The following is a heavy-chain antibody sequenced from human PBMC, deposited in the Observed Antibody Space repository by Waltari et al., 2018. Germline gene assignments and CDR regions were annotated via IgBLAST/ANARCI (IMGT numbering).Heavy chain of an antibody. V-gene: IGHV3-23*01. D-gene: IGHD3-16*01. CDR3: AKGRLGLRGAFDI. Sequence: EVQLLESGGGLVQPGGSLRLSCAASGFTFSSYAMRLVRQAPGKGLEWVSAISGSGGSTYYADSVKGRFTISRDNSKNTLYLQMNSLRAEDTAVYYCAKGRLGLRGAFDIWGQGTMVTVSS. J-gene: IGHJ3*02. CDR2: ISGSGGST. CDR1: GFTFSSYA.